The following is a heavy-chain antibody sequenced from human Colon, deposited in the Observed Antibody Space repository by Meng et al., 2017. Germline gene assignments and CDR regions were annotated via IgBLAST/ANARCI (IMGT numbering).Heavy chain of an antibody. J-gene: IGHJ4*02. V-gene: IGHV4-61*01. CDR2: GST. CDR1: GASVSDTNYV. CDR3: ARDNWGSLDY. D-gene: IGHD7-27*01. Sequence: QVQLQESGPGLVRPSETLSLTCTVSGASVSDTNYVWSWIRQPPGKGLEWIGYGSTNHNPSLKSRVTISVDTSKNQFSLTQNSVTAADTAVYYCARDNWGSLDYWGQGTLVTVSS.